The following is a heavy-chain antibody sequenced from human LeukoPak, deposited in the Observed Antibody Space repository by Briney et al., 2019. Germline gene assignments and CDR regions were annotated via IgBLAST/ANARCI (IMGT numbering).Heavy chain of an antibody. CDR2: IFSDGRNE. Sequence: PGGSLRLSCAASGFTFSTYAIHWVRQAPGKGLEWVAVIFSDGRNEYYADSVKGRFTISRDNSKNTLYLQMNSLRAEDTAVYYCARDGPLVPTIFGTFDPWGQGTLVTVSS. CDR3: ARDGPLVPTIFGTFDP. J-gene: IGHJ5*02. D-gene: IGHD3-3*01. V-gene: IGHV3-30*04. CDR1: GFTFSTYA.